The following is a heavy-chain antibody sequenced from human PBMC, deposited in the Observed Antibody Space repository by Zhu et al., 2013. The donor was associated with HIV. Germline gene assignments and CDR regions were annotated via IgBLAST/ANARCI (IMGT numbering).Heavy chain of an antibody. CDR3: ARDPGAYGDYGLSYGMDV. J-gene: IGHJ6*02. CDR1: GYTFTSYG. D-gene: IGHD4-17*01. V-gene: IGHV1-18*01. Sequence: QVQLVQSGAEVKKPGASVKVSCKASGYTFTSYGISWVRQAPGQGLEWMGWISAYNGNTNYAQKLQGRITMTTDTSTSTAYMELRSLRSDDTAVYYCARDPGAYGDYGLSYGMDVWGQGTTVTVSS. CDR2: ISAYNGNT.